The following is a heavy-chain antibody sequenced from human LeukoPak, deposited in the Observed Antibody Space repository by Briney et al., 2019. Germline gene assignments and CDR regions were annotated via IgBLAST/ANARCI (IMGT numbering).Heavy chain of an antibody. D-gene: IGHD3-10*01. CDR3: AASRWFVEHPEY. J-gene: IGHJ4*02. V-gene: IGHV4-34*01. CDR1: GGSFSGYY. Sequence: SETLSLTCAVYGGSFSGYYWSWIRQPPGKGLEWIGEINHSGSTNFNPSLKSRVTISVDTSKNQFSLKLSSVTAADTAVYYCAASRWFVEHPEYCGQGALVTVSS. CDR2: INHSGST.